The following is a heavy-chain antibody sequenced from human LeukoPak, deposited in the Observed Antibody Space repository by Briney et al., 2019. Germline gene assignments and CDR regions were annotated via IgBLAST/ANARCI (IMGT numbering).Heavy chain of an antibody. CDR2: ISGSGSST. V-gene: IGHV3-23*01. J-gene: IGHJ6*02. D-gene: IGHD3-10*01. CDR3: AQTSGSGNYYYYYYGMDV. Sequence: GGSVTLFCAPSGLAFSINAMIWARHSPGKGREWVSAISGSGSSTFYADSVKGRFSISRDNSKNTLYLQMNSLRAEDTAIYYCAQTSGSGNYYYYYYGMDVWGQGTTVTVSS. CDR1: GLAFSINA.